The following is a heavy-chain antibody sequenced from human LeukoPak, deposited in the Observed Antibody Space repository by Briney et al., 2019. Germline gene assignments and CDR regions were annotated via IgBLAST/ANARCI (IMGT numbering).Heavy chain of an antibody. V-gene: IGHV4-34*01. Sequence: PSETLSLTCAVYGGSFSGYYWSWIRQPPGKGLEWIGEINHSGSTNYNPSLKSRVTISVDTSKNQFSLKLSSVTAADTAVYYCARGRNPGDYWGQGTLVTVSS. J-gene: IGHJ4*02. CDR2: INHSGST. CDR1: GGSFSGYY. CDR3: ARGRNPGDY.